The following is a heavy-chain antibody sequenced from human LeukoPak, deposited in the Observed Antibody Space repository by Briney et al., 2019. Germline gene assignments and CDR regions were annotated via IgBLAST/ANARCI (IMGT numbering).Heavy chain of an antibody. Sequence: SETLSLTCTVSGGSISSYYWSWIRQPPGKGLEWIGYIYYSGSTNYNPSLQSRVTISVDTSKNQFSLKLSSVTAAGTDVYYCASSRSSGWYDYWGQGALVTVSS. CDR3: ASSRSSGWYDY. J-gene: IGHJ4*02. CDR2: IYYSGST. CDR1: GGSISSYY. V-gene: IGHV4-59*01. D-gene: IGHD6-19*01.